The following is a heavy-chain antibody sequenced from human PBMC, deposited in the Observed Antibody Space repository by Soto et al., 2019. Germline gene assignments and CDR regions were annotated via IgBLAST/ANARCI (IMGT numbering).Heavy chain of an antibody. V-gene: IGHV4-59*01. J-gene: IGHJ4*02. Sequence: SETLSLTCTVSGGSIGSYHWTWIRQPPGKGLEWIGYIYYTGTTNYNPSLKSRVTISVDTSKNQFSLKLSSVTAADTAVYYCARESGNYPYFDYWGQGTRVTVS. CDR3: ARESGNYPYFDY. CDR1: GGSIGSYH. CDR2: IYYTGTT. D-gene: IGHD1-26*01.